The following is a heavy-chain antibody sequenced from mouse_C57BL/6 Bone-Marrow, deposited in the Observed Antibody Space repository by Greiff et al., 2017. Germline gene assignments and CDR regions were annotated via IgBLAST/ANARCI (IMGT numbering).Heavy chain of an antibody. CDR1: GFTFSSYG. CDR2: ISSGGSYT. D-gene: IGHD1-1*01. CDR3: ARRGFYYGRRGYGDV. Sequence: EVQGVQPGGDLVKPGGSLKLSCAASGFTFSSYGMSWVRQTPDKRLEWVANISSGGSYTYYPDSVKGRFTFTRDNAKNTLYLQMSSLKSEDTAMYYGARRGFYYGRRGYGDVWGTGTTVTVSS. J-gene: IGHJ1*03. V-gene: IGHV5-6*01.